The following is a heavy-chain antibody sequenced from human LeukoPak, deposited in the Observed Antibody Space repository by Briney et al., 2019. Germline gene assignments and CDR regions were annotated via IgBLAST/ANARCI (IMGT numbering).Heavy chain of an antibody. CDR2: IYTSGTT. CDR1: GGSINNNY. D-gene: IGHD6-19*01. V-gene: IGHV4-4*07. J-gene: IGHJ4*02. CDR3: ARFGAVPGRGGYFDY. Sequence: SETLSLTCTVSGGSINNNYWSWIRQSAGKGLEWIGRIYTSGTTDYNPSLKSRITMSVDTPKKQLSLKLRSVTAADTAGYYCARFGAVPGRGGYFDYWGQGILVSVSS.